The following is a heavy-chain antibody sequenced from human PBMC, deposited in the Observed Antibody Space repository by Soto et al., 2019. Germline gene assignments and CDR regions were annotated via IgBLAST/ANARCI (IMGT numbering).Heavy chain of an antibody. Sequence: SETLSLTCAVSGDSISSSHWWTWVRQPPEKGLEWIGEINHTGGTHYNPSLKSRVTMSVDTSKNQFSLRLSSVTAADTAIYYCATRITVFGLLIPPFDHWGQGTQVTVSS. V-gene: IGHV4-4*02. J-gene: IGHJ5*02. CDR2: INHTGGT. CDR3: ATRITVFGLLIPPFDH. CDR1: GDSISSSHW. D-gene: IGHD3-3*01.